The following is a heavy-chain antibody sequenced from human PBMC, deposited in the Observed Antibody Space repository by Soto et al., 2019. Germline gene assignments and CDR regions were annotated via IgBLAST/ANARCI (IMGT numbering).Heavy chain of an antibody. D-gene: IGHD3-16*01. V-gene: IGHV3-23*01. CDR2: ISATGDGT. Sequence: PGGSLRLSCAASGFKFSNYAMSWVRQAPGKGLEWVSLISATGDGTYYADSVKSRFTISRDNSHNTLYLQVHSLTAEDTAVYYCAKDRRAGGNSAFYFDFWGQGAQVTVSS. CDR1: GFKFSNYA. J-gene: IGHJ4*02. CDR3: AKDRRAGGNSAFYFDF.